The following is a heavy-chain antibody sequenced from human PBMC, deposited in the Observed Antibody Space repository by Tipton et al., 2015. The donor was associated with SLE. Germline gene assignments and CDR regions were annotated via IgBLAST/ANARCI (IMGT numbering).Heavy chain of an antibody. J-gene: IGHJ4*02. CDR1: GGSITNYH. V-gene: IGHV4-59*01. Sequence: TLSLTCTVSGGSITNYHWNWIRQSPGKGLEWIGYINYSGSTKYNPSLKSRVTISLDSSKNQFSLKLSSVTAADTAVYYCARLLAAAGTHFYDYWGQGTLVTVSS. CDR2: INYSGST. CDR3: ARLLAAAGTHFYDY. D-gene: IGHD6-13*01.